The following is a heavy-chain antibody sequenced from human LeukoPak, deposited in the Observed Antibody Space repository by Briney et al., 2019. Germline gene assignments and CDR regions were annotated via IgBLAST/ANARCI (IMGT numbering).Heavy chain of an antibody. J-gene: IGHJ4*02. Sequence: GGSLRLSCAASGFTFDDYAMHWVRQAPGKGLEWVSGISWNSGSIGYADSVKGRFTISRDNAKNSLYLQMNSLRAEDTALYYCAKDSGIPYYDILTGYYYFDYWGQETLVTVSS. V-gene: IGHV3-9*01. CDR3: AKDSGIPYYDILTGYYYFDY. D-gene: IGHD3-9*01. CDR2: ISWNSGSI. CDR1: GFTFDDYA.